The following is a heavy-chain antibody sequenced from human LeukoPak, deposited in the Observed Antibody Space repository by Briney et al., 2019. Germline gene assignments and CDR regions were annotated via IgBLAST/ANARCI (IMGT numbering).Heavy chain of an antibody. V-gene: IGHV5-51*01. J-gene: IGHJ4*02. D-gene: IGHD6-13*01. CDR1: GYSFTSYW. CDR2: IYPGDSDT. Sequence: HGESLKISCKGSGYSFTSYWIGWVRPMPGKGLGWMGNIYPGDSDTRYSPSFQGQVTISADQSISTAYLQWSSLKAADTAMYYCARPTSIGYSSSWYWIDYWGQGTLVTVSS. CDR3: ARPTSIGYSSSWYWIDY.